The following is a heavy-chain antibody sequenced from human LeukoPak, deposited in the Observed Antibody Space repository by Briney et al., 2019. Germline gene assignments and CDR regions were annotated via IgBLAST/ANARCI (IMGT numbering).Heavy chain of an antibody. CDR1: EYTFTSYD. CDR3: ARDPDS. CDR2: IITIFGAA. V-gene: IGHV1-69*13. J-gene: IGHJ4*02. Sequence: GASVKVSCKASEYTFTSYDINWVRQAPGQGLEWIGRIITIFGAANYAQKFQGRVTISADESTGTVYMELRSLRSEDTAVYYCARDPDSWGQGTLVTVSP.